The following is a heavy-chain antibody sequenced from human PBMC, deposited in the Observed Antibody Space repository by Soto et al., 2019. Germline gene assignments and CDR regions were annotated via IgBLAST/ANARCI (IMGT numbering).Heavy chain of an antibody. CDR2: SNHSGST. J-gene: IGHJ5*02. D-gene: IGHD3-22*01. Sequence: QVQLQQWGAGLLKPSETLSLTCAVYGGSFSGYYWSWIRQPPGKGLEWIGESNHSGSTNYHPSLKSRVAISVDTSTHQSSLTLRSVTAAATAVYYCARAQILRIPMIVVGRFDPWGQGTLVTVSS. CDR1: GGSFSGYY. CDR3: ARAQILRIPMIVVGRFDP. V-gene: IGHV4-34*01.